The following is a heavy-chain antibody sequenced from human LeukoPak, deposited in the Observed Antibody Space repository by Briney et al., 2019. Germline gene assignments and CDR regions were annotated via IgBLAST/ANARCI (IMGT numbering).Heavy chain of an antibody. CDR2: ITGSGDST. D-gene: IGHD7-27*01. CDR1: GFTFSSYA. Sequence: GGSLRLSCAASGFTFSSYAMSWVRQAPGRGLEWVSSITGSGDSTYYADSVKGRFTISRDNSKNTLYLQMNSLRAEDTAVYYCATDSNWGYFDYWGQGTLVTVSS. J-gene: IGHJ4*02. V-gene: IGHV3-23*01. CDR3: ATDSNWGYFDY.